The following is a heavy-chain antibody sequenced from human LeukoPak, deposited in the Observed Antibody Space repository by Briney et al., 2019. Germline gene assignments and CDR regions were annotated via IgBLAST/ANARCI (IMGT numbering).Heavy chain of an antibody. Sequence: GALRLSCAASGFTFSDYYMSWIRPAPGKGLEWVSYISSSGSTIYYADSVKGRFTISRDNAKNSLYLQMNSLRAEDTAVYYCARDRGYSGYENDYWGQGTLVTVSS. J-gene: IGHJ4*02. CDR3: ARDRGYSGYENDY. V-gene: IGHV3-11*04. D-gene: IGHD5-12*01. CDR2: ISSSGSTI. CDR1: GFTFSDYY.